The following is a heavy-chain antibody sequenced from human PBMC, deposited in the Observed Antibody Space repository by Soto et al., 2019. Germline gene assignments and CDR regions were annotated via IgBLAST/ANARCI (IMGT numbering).Heavy chain of an antibody. CDR3: ARHDGGSSSWFGGWFDP. Sequence: QLQLQESGPGLVKPSETLSLTCTVSGGSISSSSYYWGWIRQPPGKGLEWIGSIYYSGSTYYNPSLKSRVTISVDTSKTQSSLKLSSVTAADTAVYYCARHDGGSSSWFGGWFDPWGQGTLVTVSS. CDR2: IYYSGST. J-gene: IGHJ5*02. CDR1: GGSISSSSYY. V-gene: IGHV4-39*01. D-gene: IGHD6-13*01.